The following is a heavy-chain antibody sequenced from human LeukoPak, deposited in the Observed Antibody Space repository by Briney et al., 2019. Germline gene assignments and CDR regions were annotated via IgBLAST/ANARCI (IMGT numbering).Heavy chain of an antibody. J-gene: IGHJ3*01. CDR2: IKGDGDVN. Sequence: GGSLRLSCAASGFTFSSYAMSWVRQAPGKGLEWVAHIKGDGDVNYYVDVVKGRFTVSRDNAKNSLYLQMSSLRVDDTAVYYCARRRYGEGFDVWGQGTVVTVSS. D-gene: IGHD4/OR15-4a*01. CDR3: ARRRYGEGFDV. V-gene: IGHV3-7*01. CDR1: GFTFSSYA.